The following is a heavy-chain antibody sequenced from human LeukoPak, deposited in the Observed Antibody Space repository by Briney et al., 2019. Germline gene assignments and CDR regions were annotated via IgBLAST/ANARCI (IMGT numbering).Heavy chain of an antibody. Sequence: GRSLRLSCAASGFTFSTYTMHWVRQAPGKGLEWVAVIAYDGSYKYYADSVRGRFTFSRDNSKNTLYLQMSSLRGEDTAVYYCARARYSDFWGQGTLVTVSS. J-gene: IGHJ4*02. CDR2: IAYDGSYK. V-gene: IGHV3-30*04. CDR1: GFTFSTYT. CDR3: ARARYSDF.